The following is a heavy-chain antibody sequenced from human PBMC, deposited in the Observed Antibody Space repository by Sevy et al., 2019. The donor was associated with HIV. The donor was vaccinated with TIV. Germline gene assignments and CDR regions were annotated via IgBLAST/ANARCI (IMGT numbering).Heavy chain of an antibody. Sequence: EGSLRLSCAASGFGFNIYTMHWVRQAPGKVLEWVASISSVGTFIYYADSVKGRFTISRDDARDSLYVQMNSLRAADTAIYYCARDLSAVTGTVYFDLWGQGALVTVSS. CDR1: GFGFNIYT. J-gene: IGHJ4*02. D-gene: IGHD6-19*01. CDR2: ISSVGTFI. V-gene: IGHV3-21*01. CDR3: ARDLSAVTGTVYFDL.